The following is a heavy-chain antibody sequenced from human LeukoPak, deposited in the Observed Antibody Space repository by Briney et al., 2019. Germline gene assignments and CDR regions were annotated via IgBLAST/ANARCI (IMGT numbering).Heavy chain of an antibody. D-gene: IGHD1-7*01. CDR1: GYTFTSYY. V-gene: IGHV1-46*01. J-gene: IGHJ6*02. CDR2: INPSGGST. CDR3: ARDTRVLELPIYYYYYGMDV. Sequence: ASVKVSCKGSGYTFTSYYMHWVRHAPGQGLEWMGIINPSGGSTSYAQKFQGRVTMTRDTSTSTVYMELSSLRSEDTAVYYCARDTRVLELPIYYYYYGMDVWGQGTTVTVSS.